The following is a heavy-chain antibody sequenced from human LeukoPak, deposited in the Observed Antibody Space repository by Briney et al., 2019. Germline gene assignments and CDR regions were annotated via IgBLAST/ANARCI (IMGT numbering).Heavy chain of an antibody. V-gene: IGHV1-46*01. Sequence: ASVKVSCKASGYTFTSYYMHWVRQAPGQGLEWMGIINPSGGSTSYAQKFQGRVTMTRDTSTTTVYMELSSLRSEDTAVYYCARDHEYYYGSGSYYPGGCDYWGQGTLVTVSS. CDR1: GYTFTSYY. CDR3: ARDHEYYYGSGSYYPGGCDY. D-gene: IGHD3-10*01. J-gene: IGHJ4*02. CDR2: INPSGGST.